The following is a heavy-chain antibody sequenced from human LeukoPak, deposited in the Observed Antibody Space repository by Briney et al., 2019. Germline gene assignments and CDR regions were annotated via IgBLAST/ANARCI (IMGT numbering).Heavy chain of an antibody. CDR1: GFTFSGFS. CDR2: IKQDGSER. Sequence: GGSLRLSCAASGFTFSGFSMSWVRQSPTKGLEWVANIKQDGSERYYVDSVEGRFTISRDNAKNSLSLQMNNLRVEDTAVYYCARAGSHWHYVYWGQGTVVTVSS. J-gene: IGHJ4*02. CDR3: ARAGSHWHYVY. D-gene: IGHD3-10*01. V-gene: IGHV3-7*01.